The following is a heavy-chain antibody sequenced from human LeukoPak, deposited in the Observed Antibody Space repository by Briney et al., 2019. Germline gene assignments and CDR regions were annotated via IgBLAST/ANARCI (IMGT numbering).Heavy chain of an antibody. CDR1: GFTFRTYA. V-gene: IGHV3-23*01. CDR2: ISPSGGT. J-gene: IGHJ4*02. D-gene: IGHD6-6*01. CDR3: ARETPEYD. Sequence: GGSLRLSCTGSGFTFRTYALSWVRQAPGKGLEWVSAISPSGGTYYADSVKGRFTISRDNAKNSLYLQMNSLRDEDTAVYYCARETPEYDWGQGTLVTVSS.